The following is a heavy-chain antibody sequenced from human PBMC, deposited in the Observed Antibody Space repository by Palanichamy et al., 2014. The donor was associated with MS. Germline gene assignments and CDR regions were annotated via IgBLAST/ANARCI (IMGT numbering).Heavy chain of an antibody. V-gene: IGHV4-39*01. Sequence: QVQLQESGPGLVKPSETLSLTCTVSGGSISSSSYYWGWIRQPPGKGLEWIGSIYYSGSTYYNPSLKSRVTISVDTSKNQFSLKLNSVTAADTAVYYCAREDKYYYDSSGYYSSWGQGTLVTVPS. J-gene: IGHJ5*02. CDR2: IYYSGST. D-gene: IGHD3-22*01. CDR1: GGSISSSSYY. CDR3: AREDKYYYDSSGYYSS.